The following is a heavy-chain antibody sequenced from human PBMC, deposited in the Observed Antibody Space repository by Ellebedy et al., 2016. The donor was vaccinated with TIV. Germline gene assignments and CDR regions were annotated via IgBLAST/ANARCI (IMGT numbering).Heavy chain of an antibody. V-gene: IGHV3-23*01. CDR1: GLTFSSPA. J-gene: IGHJ3*02. Sequence: GESLKISCAASGLTFSSPAMSWVRQAPGKGLEWVSSISDSGGNTYYADSVKGRFTISRDNSKNTLYLQMNSLRAEDTAVYYCARDPVGVGPAFDIWGQGTMVTVSS. CDR2: ISDSGGNT. D-gene: IGHD4-23*01. CDR3: ARDPVGVGPAFDI.